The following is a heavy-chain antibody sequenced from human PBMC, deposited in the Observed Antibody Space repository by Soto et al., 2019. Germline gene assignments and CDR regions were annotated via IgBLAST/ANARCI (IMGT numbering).Heavy chain of an antibody. CDR2: IYYTGST. Sequence: QVQLQESGPGLVKPSQTLSLTCTVSGGSITSGPYYWSSIRQHPGKGLEWIGYIYYTGSTYSNPSLASRITMSVDTSKNQFSLKLRSVTAADTAVYYCARLFGDYVGWFDPWGQGTLVTVSS. CDR3: ARLFGDYVGWFDP. V-gene: IGHV4-31*03. J-gene: IGHJ5*02. CDR1: GGSITSGPYY. D-gene: IGHD4-17*01.